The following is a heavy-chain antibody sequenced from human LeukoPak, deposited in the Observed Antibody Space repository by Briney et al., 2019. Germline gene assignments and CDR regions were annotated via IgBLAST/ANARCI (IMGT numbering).Heavy chain of an antibody. V-gene: IGHV3-30*02. CDR2: IRYDGSNK. CDR1: GFTFSSYG. CDR3: AKGLLIAAAGKVDY. Sequence: GGSLRLSCAASGFTFSSYGMHWVRQAPGKGLEWVAFIRYDGSNKYYADSVKGRFTISRDNSKNTLYLQMNSLRAEDTAVYYCAKGLLIAAAGKVDYWGQGTLVTVSS. D-gene: IGHD6-13*01. J-gene: IGHJ4*02.